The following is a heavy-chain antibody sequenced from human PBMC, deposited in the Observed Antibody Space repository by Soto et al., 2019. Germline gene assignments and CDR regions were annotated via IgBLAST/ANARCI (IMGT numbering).Heavy chain of an antibody. V-gene: IGHV5-51*01. CDR2: IYPDDSDA. J-gene: IGHJ4*02. D-gene: IGHD1-1*01. CDR3: ARQEDAYNPKFDW. CDR1: GYSFTNYC. Sequence: GEALKISCKAAGYSFTNYCIAWVRRMPGKGLEWMGIIYPDDSDAGYSPSFQGQITISADKSISTAYLQWSSLEASDTAMYYCARQEDAYNPKFDWWGQGTLVTVSS.